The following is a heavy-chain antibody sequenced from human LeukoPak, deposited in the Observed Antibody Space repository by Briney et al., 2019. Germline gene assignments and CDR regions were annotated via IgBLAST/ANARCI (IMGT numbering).Heavy chain of an antibody. CDR3: VRLPLTARRHFDY. CDR2: IKEDGSQK. D-gene: IGHD5-18*01. CDR1: GFTFSAYW. V-gene: IGHV3-7*05. J-gene: IGHJ4*02. Sequence: GGSLRLSCAPSGFTFSAYWMSWVRQAPGKGLEWVANIKEDGSQKYYVDSVKGRFTISRDNAKNSQYLQMNSLRAEDTAVYYCVRLPLTARRHFDYWGQGTLVTVSS.